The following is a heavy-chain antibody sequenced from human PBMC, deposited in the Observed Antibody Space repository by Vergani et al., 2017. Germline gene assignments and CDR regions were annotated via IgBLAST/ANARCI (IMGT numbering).Heavy chain of an antibody. Sequence: EVQLLESGGGLVQPWGSLRLPCAASGFTFRSYAISWVPQAPGRGLGWVSAFSGSGGSTYYADSVKGRFTISREKSKNTLYLQMNRLRAEDTAVYYCAKEDYYGDDGGALDIWGQGTMVTVSS. CDR2: FSGSGGST. CDR1: GFTFRSYA. V-gene: IGHV3-23*01. J-gene: IGHJ3*02. CDR3: AKEDYYGDDGGALDI. D-gene: IGHD3-10*01.